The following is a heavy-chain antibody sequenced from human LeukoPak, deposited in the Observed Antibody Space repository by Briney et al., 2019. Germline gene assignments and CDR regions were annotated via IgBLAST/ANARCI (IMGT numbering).Heavy chain of an antibody. CDR1: GGTFSSYA. CDR2: IIPIFGTA. D-gene: IGHD2-2*01. V-gene: IGHV1-69*05. Sequence: SVKVSCKASGGTFSSYAISWVRQAPGQGLEWMGGIIPIFGTANYAQKFQGRVTITTDESTSTAYMELSSLRSEDTAVYYCARDRYCSSTSCYPMDVWGKGTTATVSS. CDR3: ARDRYCSSTSCYPMDV. J-gene: IGHJ6*03.